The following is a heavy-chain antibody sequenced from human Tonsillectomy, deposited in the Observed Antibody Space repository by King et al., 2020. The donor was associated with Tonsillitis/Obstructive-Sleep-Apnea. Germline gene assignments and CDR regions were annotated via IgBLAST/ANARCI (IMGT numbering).Heavy chain of an antibody. Sequence: VKMQESGTGRGKNEETMEVTCTGSGGAIRRYDGRWRRKPPGKGMEWIGYIYYSGSTNYNPSLKSRVTISVDTSKNQFSLKLSAVTAADTAVYYCARHPPRWNYMDVWGKGATVTVAS. J-gene: IGHJ6*03. D-gene: IGHD4-23*01. CDR3: ARHPPRWNYMDV. CDR1: GGAIRRYD. V-gene: IGHV4-59*08. CDR2: IYYSGST.